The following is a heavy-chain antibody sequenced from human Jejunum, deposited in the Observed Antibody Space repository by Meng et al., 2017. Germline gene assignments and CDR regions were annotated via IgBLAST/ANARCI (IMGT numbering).Heavy chain of an antibody. J-gene: IGHJ4*02. CDR2: IDDDGNTI. CDR1: GFTFRTRW. CDR3: TTAGAYPFDY. D-gene: IGHD6-25*01. Sequence: VQLVESGGGLVQPGGSLRVSCAASGFTFRTRWMHWVRQAPGRGLEWVSRIDDDGNTIDYAGSVKGRFTISRDNAKNSLYLQMNSLRAEDTAVYYCTTAGAYPFDYWGQGTLVTVSS. V-gene: IGHV3-74*02.